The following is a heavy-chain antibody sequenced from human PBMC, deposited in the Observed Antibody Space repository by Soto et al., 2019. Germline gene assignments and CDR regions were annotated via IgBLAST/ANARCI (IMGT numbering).Heavy chain of an antibody. CDR2: INPDGSIT. CDR1: GFTFSTSW. Sequence: EVQLVESGGGLVQPGGSLRLSCAASGFTFSTSWMHWVRQTPGKGLVWVSHINPDGSITNYADSAKGRFTISRDNARNTLFLEMNKVRAEDTSVYFCARDIGYGGSWGQGTLVTVSS. CDR3: ARDIGYGGS. J-gene: IGHJ4*02. V-gene: IGHV3-74*01. D-gene: IGHD2-15*01.